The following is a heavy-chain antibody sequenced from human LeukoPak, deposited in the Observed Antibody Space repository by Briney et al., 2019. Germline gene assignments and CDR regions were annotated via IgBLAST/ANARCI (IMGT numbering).Heavy chain of an antibody. CDR3: ARSGEWELPHFDY. Sequence: GRSLRLSCAASGFTFSSYAMHWVHQAPGKGLEWVAVISYDGSNKYYADSVKGRFTISRDNSKNTLYLLMNSLRAEDTAVYYCARSGEWELPHFDYWGQGTLVTVSS. V-gene: IGHV3-30*04. CDR1: GFTFSSYA. CDR2: ISYDGSNK. D-gene: IGHD1-26*01. J-gene: IGHJ4*02.